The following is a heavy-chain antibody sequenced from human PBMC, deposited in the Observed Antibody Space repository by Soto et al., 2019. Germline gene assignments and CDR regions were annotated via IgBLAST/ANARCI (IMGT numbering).Heavy chain of an antibody. CDR1: GGSISSGGYY. Sequence: QVQLQESGPGLVKPSQTLSLTCTVSGGSISSGGYYWSLIRQHPGKGLEWIGYIYNSGSTYYNPSLQRRVTLSADTSKNQFSLKLSSVTAAATAVYYCARDPAPWGQGTLVTVSS. J-gene: IGHJ5*02. CDR2: IYNSGST. CDR3: ARDPAP. V-gene: IGHV4-31*03.